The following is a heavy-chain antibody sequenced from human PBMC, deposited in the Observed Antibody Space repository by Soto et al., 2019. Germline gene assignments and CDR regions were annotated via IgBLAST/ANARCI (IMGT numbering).Heavy chain of an antibody. Sequence: SETLSLTCAVYGGSFSGYYWSWIRQPPGKGLEWIGEINHSGSTNYNPSLKSRVTISVDTSKNQFSLKLSSVTAADTAVYYCARRPRYNWFDPWGQGTLVTVSS. CDR3: ARRPRYNWFDP. CDR1: GGSFSGYY. CDR2: INHSGST. J-gene: IGHJ5*02. V-gene: IGHV4-34*01.